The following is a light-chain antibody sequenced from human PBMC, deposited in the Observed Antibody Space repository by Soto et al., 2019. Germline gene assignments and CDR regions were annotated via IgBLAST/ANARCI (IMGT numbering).Light chain of an antibody. Sequence: EIVLTQYPATLSLSPGERATPSCRASQSVSSSYLAWYQQKPGQAPRLLIYGASSRATGIPDRFSGSGSGTDFTLTISRLEPEDFAVYYCPQYGSSSISFGQGTRLEI. CDR2: GAS. V-gene: IGKV3-20*01. CDR1: QSVSSSY. J-gene: IGKJ5*01. CDR3: PQYGSSSIS.